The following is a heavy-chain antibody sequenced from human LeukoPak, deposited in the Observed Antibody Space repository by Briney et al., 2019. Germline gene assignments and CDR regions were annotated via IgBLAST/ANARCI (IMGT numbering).Heavy chain of an antibody. Sequence: SETLSLTCTVSGGSISSYYWSWIRQPPGKGLEWIGYIYYSGSTNYNPSLKSRVTISVDTSKNQFSLKLSSVTAADTAVYYCASKSSDHGELRFDYWGQGALVTVSS. CDR3: ASKSSDHGELRFDY. CDR2: IYYSGST. D-gene: IGHD4-17*01. V-gene: IGHV4-59*01. J-gene: IGHJ4*02. CDR1: GGSISSYY.